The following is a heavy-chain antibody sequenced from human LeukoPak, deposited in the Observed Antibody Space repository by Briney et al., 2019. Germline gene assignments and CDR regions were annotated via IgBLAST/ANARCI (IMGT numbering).Heavy chain of an antibody. J-gene: IGHJ5*02. Sequence: SETLSLTCTVSRGSISSYYWSCIRQPAGKGLEWIGRIYTSGSTNYNPSLKGRVTMSVDTSKNQFSLKLSSVTAADTAVYDCARDRSLSPPDWFDPWGQGTLVTVSS. V-gene: IGHV4-4*07. CDR2: IYTSGST. CDR3: ARDRSLSPPDWFDP. D-gene: IGHD2-2*01. CDR1: RGSISSYY.